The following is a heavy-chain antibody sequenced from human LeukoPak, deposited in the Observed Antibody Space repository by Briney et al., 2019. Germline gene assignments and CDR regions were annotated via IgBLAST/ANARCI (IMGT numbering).Heavy chain of an antibody. J-gene: IGHJ4*02. D-gene: IGHD3-10*01. CDR1: GGSFSGYY. CDR3: ARRVKLLWWYFDY. V-gene: IGHV4-34*01. Sequence: SETLSLTCAVYGGSFSGYYWSWIRQPPGKGLDWIGEINDSGSTNYNPSLKSRITISVDTSKNQFSLKLSSVTAADTAVYYCARRVKLLWWYFDYWGQGTLVTVSS. CDR2: INDSGST.